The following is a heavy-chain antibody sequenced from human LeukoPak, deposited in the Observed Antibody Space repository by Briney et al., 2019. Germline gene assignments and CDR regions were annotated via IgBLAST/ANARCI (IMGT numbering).Heavy chain of an antibody. D-gene: IGHD7-27*01. CDR1: GFTFSSYG. CDR2: ISPSGGGT. J-gene: IGHJ4*02. CDR3: AQDLAWGAFDH. Sequence: GGSLRLSCAASGFTFSSYGMHWVRQAPGKGLEWVSGISPSGGGTYYADSVKGRFTISRDDSKNTLSLQMNSLRVEDTAVYYCAQDLAWGAFDHWGRGTLVTVSS. V-gene: IGHV3-23*01.